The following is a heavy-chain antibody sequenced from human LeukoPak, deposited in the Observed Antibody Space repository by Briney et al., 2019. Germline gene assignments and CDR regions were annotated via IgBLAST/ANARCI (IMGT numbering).Heavy chain of an antibody. CDR1: GFSFSKAW. J-gene: IGHJ4*02. CDR2: IKSKNDGGTT. Sequence: SGGSLRLSCAASGFSFSKAWMSWVRQAPGKGLEWVGRIKSKNDGGTTDYAAPVKGRFNISRDDSKDTLYLQLNSLKTEDTALYYCTTEDYGAPFDYWGQGTLVTVSS. D-gene: IGHD4-17*01. CDR3: TTEDYGAPFDY. V-gene: IGHV3-15*01.